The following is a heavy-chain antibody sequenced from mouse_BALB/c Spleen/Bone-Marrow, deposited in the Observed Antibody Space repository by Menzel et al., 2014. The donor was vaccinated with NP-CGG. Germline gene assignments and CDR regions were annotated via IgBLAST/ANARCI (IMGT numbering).Heavy chain of an antibody. CDR3: TRQYGNCYAMDY. CDR1: GYTFTSYW. Sequence: VQVVESGAELVRPGASVKVSCKASGYTFTSYWINWVKQRPGQGLEWIGNIYPSDSYTNYNQNFKDKATLTVDKSSSTAYMQLSSPTSEDSAVYYCTRQYGNCYAMDYWGQGTQSPAPQ. D-gene: IGHD2-10*02. V-gene: IGHV1S126*01. CDR2: IYPSDSYT. J-gene: IGHJ4*01.